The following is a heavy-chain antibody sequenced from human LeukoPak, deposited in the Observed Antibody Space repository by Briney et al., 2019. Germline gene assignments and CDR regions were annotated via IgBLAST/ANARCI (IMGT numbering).Heavy chain of an antibody. Sequence: GGSLRLSCSASGFTLSSLAMHWVRQAPGEGLEWVSSSGTRSGTKYYADSVMGRFTISRDSAMNSVSLQINSLRAEDTAVYYCLLQMTYGELSDPDFRGQGTLVTVSS. CDR3: LLQMTYGELSDPDF. D-gene: IGHD3-16*02. CDR2: SGTRSGTK. CDR1: GFTLSSLA. V-gene: IGHV3-48*04. J-gene: IGHJ4*02.